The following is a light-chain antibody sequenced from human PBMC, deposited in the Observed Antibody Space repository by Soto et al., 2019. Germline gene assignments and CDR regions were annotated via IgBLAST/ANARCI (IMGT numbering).Light chain of an antibody. CDR2: GAS. J-gene: IGKJ5*01. CDR3: QQYNNWPPIT. CDR1: RSVSSH. Sequence: EIVMTQSPGTLSVSPGERATLSCRASRSVSSHLAWYQQKPGQAPRLLIYGASTRASGIPARFSGSGSGTEFTLTISSLQSEDFAVYYCQQYNNWPPITFGQGTRLEIK. V-gene: IGKV3-15*01.